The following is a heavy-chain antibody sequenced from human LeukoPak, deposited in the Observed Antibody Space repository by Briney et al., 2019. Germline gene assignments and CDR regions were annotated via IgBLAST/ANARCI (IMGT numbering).Heavy chain of an antibody. CDR2: IYHSGST. J-gene: IGHJ4*02. D-gene: IGHD1-26*01. V-gene: IGHV4-38-2*02. Sequence: SETLSLTCTVSGGSISSGYYWGWIRQPPGKGLEWIGSIYHSGSTYYNPSLKSRVTISVDTSKNQFSLKLSSVTAADTAVYYCASGLRRSIVGGAPFDYWGQGTLVTVSS. CDR3: ASGLRRSIVGGAPFDY. CDR1: GGSISSGYY.